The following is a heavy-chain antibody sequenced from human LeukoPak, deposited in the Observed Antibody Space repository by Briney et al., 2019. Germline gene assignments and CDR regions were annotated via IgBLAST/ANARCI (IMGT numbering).Heavy chain of an antibody. J-gene: IGHJ6*03. Sequence: GGSLRLSCAASGFTFSSYAMSWVRQAPGKGLEWVSAISGSGGSTYYADSVKGRFTISRDNSKNTLYLQMNSLRAEDTAVYYCARGSTGTTVSYYYYMDVWAKGPRSPSP. CDR1: GFTFSSYA. CDR2: ISGSGGST. V-gene: IGHV3-23*01. D-gene: IGHD1-7*01. CDR3: ARGSTGTTVSYYYYMDV.